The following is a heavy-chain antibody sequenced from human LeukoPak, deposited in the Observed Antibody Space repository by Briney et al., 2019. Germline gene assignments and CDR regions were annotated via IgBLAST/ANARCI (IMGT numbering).Heavy chain of an antibody. V-gene: IGHV1-18*04. D-gene: IGHD4-17*01. CDR1: GYTFTGYY. CDR2: ISPYNADT. J-gene: IGHJ5*02. CDR3: ARVTTVTRSPWSWGPKKIGQEVNWCDP. Sequence: GASVKDSCKASGYTFTGYYMHWVRQAPGQGLEWMGWISPYNADTNYAQNFQGRVTMTTDRSTRTAYMELRNLRSDDTAVYYCARVTTVTRSPWSWGPKKIGQEVNWCDPWGQGTLITVS.